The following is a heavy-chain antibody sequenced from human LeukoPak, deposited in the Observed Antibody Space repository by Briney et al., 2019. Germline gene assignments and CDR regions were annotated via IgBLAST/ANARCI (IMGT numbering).Heavy chain of an antibody. D-gene: IGHD1-7*01. Sequence: ASVKVSCKASGYTFTSYDINWVRQATGQGLEWMGWMNPNSGNTGYAQKFQGRVTITRNTSISTAYMELSSLRSEDTAVYYCARTDRRWNYYANWFDPWGQGTLVTVSS. CDR2: MNPNSGNT. J-gene: IGHJ5*02. CDR1: GYTFTSYD. CDR3: ARTDRRWNYYANWFDP. V-gene: IGHV1-8*03.